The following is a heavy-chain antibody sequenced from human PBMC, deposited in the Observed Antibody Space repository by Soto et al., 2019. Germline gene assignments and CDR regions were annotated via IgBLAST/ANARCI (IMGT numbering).Heavy chain of an antibody. J-gene: IGHJ4*02. Sequence: PGGSLRLSFAASGFTIRSYAMSWVRQAPGKGLEWVSTISDRGDTTHYADSVKGRFTISRDTAKNTLHLQMNTLRVEDTAVYYCAKDKAGTTSFDYWGRGTLVTVSS. CDR2: ISDRGDTT. CDR1: GFTIRSYA. D-gene: IGHD1-1*01. CDR3: AKDKAGTTSFDY. V-gene: IGHV3-23*01.